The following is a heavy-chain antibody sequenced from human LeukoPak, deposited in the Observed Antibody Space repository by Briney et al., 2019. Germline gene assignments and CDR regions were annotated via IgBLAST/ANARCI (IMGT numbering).Heavy chain of an antibody. CDR1: GGSFSGYY. V-gene: IGHV4-34*01. J-gene: IGHJ4*02. CDR3: VYCSSTTCYMARPYY. CDR2: ISHSGST. D-gene: IGHD2-2*02. Sequence: SETLSLTRAVYGGSFSGYYWSWIRQPPGKGLEWIGEISHSGSTNYNPSLKSRVTILVDTSKNQVSLELSSVTAADTAVYYCVYCSSTTCYMARPYYWGQGTLVTVSS.